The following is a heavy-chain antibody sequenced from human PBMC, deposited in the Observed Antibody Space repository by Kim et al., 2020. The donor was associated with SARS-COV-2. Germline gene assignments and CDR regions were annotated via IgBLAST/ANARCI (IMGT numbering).Heavy chain of an antibody. Sequence: KLQGRVTMTRDTSTSTVYMELSSLRSEDTAVYYCARDQGSSGSPPAAVDYWGQGTLVTVSS. V-gene: IGHV1-46*04. D-gene: IGHD6-19*01. J-gene: IGHJ4*02. CDR3: ARDQGSSGSPPAAVDY.